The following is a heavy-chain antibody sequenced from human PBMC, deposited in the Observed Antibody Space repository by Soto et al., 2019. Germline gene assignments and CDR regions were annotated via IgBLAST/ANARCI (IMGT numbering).Heavy chain of an antibody. V-gene: IGHV1-2*02. CDR2: INPNSGDS. CDR1: GYTFTGYH. CDR3: ARREQWLENFDF. Sequence: GGSVKVSCKTSGYTFTGYHIHWIRQAPGQGLEWMGWINPNSGDSNYSQEFQGRVTMTSDTSITTAYMQLTRLRSDDTAVYYCARREQWLENFDFWGQGTLVTVSS. D-gene: IGHD6-19*01. J-gene: IGHJ4*02.